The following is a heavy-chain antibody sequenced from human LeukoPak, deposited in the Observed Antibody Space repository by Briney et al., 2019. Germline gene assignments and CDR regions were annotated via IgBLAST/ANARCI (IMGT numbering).Heavy chain of an antibody. J-gene: IGHJ5*02. Sequence: SVEVFCNASGGTFISYAISWVRKATGQGLEWMGGIIPIFGTANYAQKFQCRVTITADKSTSTAYMELSSLRSEDTAVYYCASSLAVAGTGGLDPWGQGTLVTVSS. V-gene: IGHV1-69*06. D-gene: IGHD6-19*01. CDR2: IIPIFGTA. CDR3: ASSLAVAGTGGLDP. CDR1: GGTFISYA.